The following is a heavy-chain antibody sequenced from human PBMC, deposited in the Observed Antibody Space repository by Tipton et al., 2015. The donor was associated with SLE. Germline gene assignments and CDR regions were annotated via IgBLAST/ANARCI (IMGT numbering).Heavy chain of an antibody. Sequence: TLSLTCNVSGASISSGGYYWSWIRQHPGKGLEWIGYIFFSGSTYYNPSLKSRLHISLDKSKNQFSLKLRSVTAADTAVYYCARGPQDYYETSGYYPLFDYWGQGALVTVSS. CDR3: ARGPQDYYETSGYYPLFDY. V-gene: IGHV4-31*03. CDR2: IFFSGST. J-gene: IGHJ4*02. D-gene: IGHD3-22*01. CDR1: GASISSGGYY.